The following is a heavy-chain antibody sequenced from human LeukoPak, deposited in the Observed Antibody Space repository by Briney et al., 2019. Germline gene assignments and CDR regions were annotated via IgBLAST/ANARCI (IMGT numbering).Heavy chain of an antibody. CDR2: ISGSGGST. CDR3: AKDSAVELGFDP. J-gene: IGHJ5*02. CDR1: GFTFGSYA. D-gene: IGHD1-7*01. V-gene: IGHV3-23*01. Sequence: GGSLRLSCAASGFTFGSYAMSWVRQAPGKGLEWVSAISGSGGSTYYADSVKGRFTISRDNSKNTLYLQMNSLRAEDTAVYYCAKDSAVELGFDPWGQGTLVTVSS.